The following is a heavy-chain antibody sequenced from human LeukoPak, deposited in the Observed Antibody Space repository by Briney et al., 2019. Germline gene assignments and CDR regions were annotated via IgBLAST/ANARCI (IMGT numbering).Heavy chain of an antibody. CDR2: ISHDGSNK. CDR3: AKDRYYYDSSGYYYFDY. D-gene: IGHD3-22*01. Sequence: GGSLRLSCAASGFTFSSYGMHWVRQAPGKGLEWVAVISHDGSNKYYADSVKGRFTISRDNSKNTLYLQMNSLRAEDRAVYYCAKDRYYYDSSGYYYFDYWGQGTLVTVSS. CDR1: GFTFSSYG. V-gene: IGHV3-30*18. J-gene: IGHJ4*02.